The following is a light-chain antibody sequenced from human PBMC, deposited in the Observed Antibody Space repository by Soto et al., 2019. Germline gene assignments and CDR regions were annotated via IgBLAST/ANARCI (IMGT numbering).Light chain of an antibody. CDR1: QSVLYSSNNKNY. J-gene: IGKJ1*01. V-gene: IGKV4-1*01. CDR3: QQYYRPWT. Sequence: DIVMTQSPDSLAVSLGERATINCKSSQSVLYSSNNKNYLAWYQQKPGQPPKLLIDWASTRESGVPDRCSGSGSETDFTLTIRSLQADDVSFYYCQQYYRPWTFGPGTKVEIK. CDR2: WAS.